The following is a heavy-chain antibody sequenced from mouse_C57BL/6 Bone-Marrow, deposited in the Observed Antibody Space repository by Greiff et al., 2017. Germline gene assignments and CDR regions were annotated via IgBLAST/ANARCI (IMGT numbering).Heavy chain of an antibody. D-gene: IGHD1-1*01. J-gene: IGHJ2*01. CDR3: ARLYYGSSYAY. Sequence: QVQLKQSGAELVRPGTSVKMSCKASGYTFTNYWIGWAKQRPGHGLEWIGDIYPGGGYTNYNEKFKGKATLTADKSSSTAYMQFSSLTSEDSAIYYCARLYYGSSYAYWGQGTTLTVSS. CDR2: IYPGGGYT. CDR1: GYTFTNYW. V-gene: IGHV1-63*01.